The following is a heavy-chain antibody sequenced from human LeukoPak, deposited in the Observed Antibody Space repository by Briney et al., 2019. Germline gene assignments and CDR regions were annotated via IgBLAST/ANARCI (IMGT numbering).Heavy chain of an antibody. Sequence: GGSLRLSCAASGFTFSTYWMQWVRQAPGKGLLWVSRINSDGSGTSYADSVKGRFTISRDNAKNTLYLQMNSLRVEDTAVYYCARDPGGGLVDIWGQGTMVTVSS. J-gene: IGHJ3*02. V-gene: IGHV3-74*01. CDR3: ARDPGGGLVDI. CDR2: INSDGSGT. CDR1: GFTFSTYW. D-gene: IGHD1-1*01.